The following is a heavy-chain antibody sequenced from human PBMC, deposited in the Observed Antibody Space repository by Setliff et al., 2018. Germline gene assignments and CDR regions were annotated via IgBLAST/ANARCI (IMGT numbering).Heavy chain of an antibody. CDR1: GGSISSSSYY. CDR3: ARDLGHGGDSDY. J-gene: IGHJ4*02. D-gene: IGHD2-21*02. CDR2: IYYSGNT. V-gene: IGHV4-39*07. Sequence: SETLSLTCTVSGGSISSSSYYWGWIRQPPGKGLEWIGSIYYSGNTYYSPSLKSRVTISRDTSKNQVSLKLNSVTATDTAVYYCARDLGHGGDSDYWGQGILVTVSS.